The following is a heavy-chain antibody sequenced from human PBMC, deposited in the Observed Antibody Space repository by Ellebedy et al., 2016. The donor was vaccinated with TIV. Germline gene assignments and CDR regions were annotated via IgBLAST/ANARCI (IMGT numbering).Heavy chain of an antibody. Sequence: GGSLRLXXAASGFTFSDYGMHWVRQAPGKGLEWVALISYDGSNKYYADSVKGRFTISRDNSKNTLSLQMNSLRVEDSAVYYCAKDLATIFNSFNVWGQGTMVTVSS. CDR1: GFTFSDYG. CDR3: AKDLATIFNSFNV. J-gene: IGHJ3*01. V-gene: IGHV3-30*18. D-gene: IGHD3-9*01. CDR2: ISYDGSNK.